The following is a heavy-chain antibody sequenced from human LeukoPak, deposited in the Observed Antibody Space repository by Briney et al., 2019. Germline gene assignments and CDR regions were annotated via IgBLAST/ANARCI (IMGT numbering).Heavy chain of an antibody. CDR3: VRQMIRFWFDP. D-gene: IGHD3-16*01. J-gene: IGHJ5*02. V-gene: IGHV3-7*01. CDR2: INPDGSQK. Sequence: TGGSLRLSCAASGFTFSLYWMTWVRQAPGKGLEWVADINPDGSQKYSVDSLKGRLTISRDNAKNSLFLQMNRLRAEDTAVYYCVRQMIRFWFDPWGQGTLVTVSS. CDR1: GFTFSLYW.